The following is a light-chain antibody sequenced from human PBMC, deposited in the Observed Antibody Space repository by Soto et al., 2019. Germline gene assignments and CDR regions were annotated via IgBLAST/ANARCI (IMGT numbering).Light chain of an antibody. CDR3: QQHNSYPH. CDR1: QGISSY. J-gene: IGKJ2*01. V-gene: IGKV1-9*01. Sequence: DIQLTQSPSFLSASVGDRVTITCRASQGISSYLAWYQQKPGKAPKLLIYAASTLQSGVPSRFSGSGSGTEITLTISSLQPEDFATYDCQQHNSYPHFGQGTKLEIK. CDR2: AAS.